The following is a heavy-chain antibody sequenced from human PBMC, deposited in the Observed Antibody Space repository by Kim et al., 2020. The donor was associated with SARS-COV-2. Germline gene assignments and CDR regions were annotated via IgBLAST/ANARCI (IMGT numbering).Heavy chain of an antibody. CDR1: GFIFSSYA. CDR3: VKAYSGSYLY. CDR2: ISSDGLRT. Sequence: GGSLRLSCSASGFIFSSYAMHWVRQAPGKGLEYVSAISSDGLRTYYADSVKGRFTISRDNSKNTLYLQMSSLRAEDTALYYCVKAYSGSYLYWGQGTLVT. D-gene: IGHD1-26*01. J-gene: IGHJ4*02. V-gene: IGHV3-64D*09.